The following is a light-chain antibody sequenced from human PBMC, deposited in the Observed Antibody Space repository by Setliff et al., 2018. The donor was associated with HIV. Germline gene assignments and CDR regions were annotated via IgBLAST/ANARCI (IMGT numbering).Light chain of an antibody. J-gene: IGLJ1*01. CDR2: EIN. Sequence: QSALAQPASVSGSPGESITISCTGTSSDVGAYNLVSWYQQYPDKAPKLLIFEINKRPSGLSYRFSGSKSGNTASLTISGLQAEDEADYYCCSYAGTNTHVFGSGTKGTVL. CDR1: SSDVGAYNL. CDR3: CSYAGTNTHV. V-gene: IGLV2-23*02.